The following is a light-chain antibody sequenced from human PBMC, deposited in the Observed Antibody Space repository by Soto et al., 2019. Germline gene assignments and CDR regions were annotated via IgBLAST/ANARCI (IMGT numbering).Light chain of an antibody. CDR2: GAS. CDR1: QSVSSN. Sequence: EIVMTQSPATLSVSPGERATLSCRASQSVSSNLAWYQQKPGQAPRLLIYGASTRATGIPARFSGSGSGTDFTLTIISLQSEDFAVYYCQQYNNWPRPFGQGTKVDIK. CDR3: QQYNNWPRP. V-gene: IGKV3-15*01. J-gene: IGKJ1*01.